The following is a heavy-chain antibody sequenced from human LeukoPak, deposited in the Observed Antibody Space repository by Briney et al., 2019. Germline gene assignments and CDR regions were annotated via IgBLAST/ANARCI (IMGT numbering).Heavy chain of an antibody. D-gene: IGHD3-16*01. CDR2: INHSGNT. V-gene: IGHV4-34*01. J-gene: IGHJ3*02. CDR1: GGPFSGYY. CDR3: ARGGGSAYVYKDAFDI. Sequence: PSETLSLTCDVYGGPFSGYYWNWIRQSPGKGLEWIGEINHSGNTNYNLSLKTRVTIFIDTPKNQFSLKLPSVSAADTALYYCARGGGSAYVYKDAFDIWGQGTRVTVSS.